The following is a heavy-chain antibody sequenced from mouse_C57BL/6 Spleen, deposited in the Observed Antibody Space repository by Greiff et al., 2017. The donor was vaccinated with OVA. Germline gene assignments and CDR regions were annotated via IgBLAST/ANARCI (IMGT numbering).Heavy chain of an antibody. Sequence: QVQLQQPGAELVRPGSSVKLSCKASGYTFTSYWMHWVKQRPIQGLEWIGNIDPSDSETHYNQKFKDKATLTVDKSSSTAYMQLSSLTSEDSAVYYCARSYGSSYPYYFDYWGQGTTLTVSS. CDR2: IDPSDSET. CDR3: ARSYGSSYPYYFDY. CDR1: GYTFTSYW. J-gene: IGHJ2*01. D-gene: IGHD1-1*01. V-gene: IGHV1-52*01.